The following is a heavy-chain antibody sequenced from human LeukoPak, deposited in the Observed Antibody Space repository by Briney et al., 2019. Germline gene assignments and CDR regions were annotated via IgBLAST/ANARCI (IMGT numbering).Heavy chain of an antibody. CDR1: GFAFSDYF. V-gene: IGHV3-74*03. CDR2: IHPHGRYA. CDR3: AKSQEDNYYDSSGFFDY. D-gene: IGHD3-22*01. J-gene: IGHJ4*02. Sequence: GGSLRLSCAASGFAFSDYFMHWVRQSPEKGLVWVSDIHPHGRYAAYADSVRGRFTISRDDAKNTLYLQMNSLTSEDTAVYYCAKSQEDNYYDSSGFFDYWGQGTLVTVSS.